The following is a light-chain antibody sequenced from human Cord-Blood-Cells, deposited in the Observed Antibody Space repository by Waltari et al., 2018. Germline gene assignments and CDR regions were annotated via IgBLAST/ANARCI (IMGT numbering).Light chain of an antibody. V-gene: IGLV2-8*01. J-gene: IGLJ3*02. CDR2: EVS. Sequence: QSALTQPPSASGSPGQSVTISCTGTSSDVGGYNYVSWYQQHPGKAPKLMIYEVSKRPWRVLDLFSGSRSGNTASLTVSGLQAEDEADYYCSSYAGSNNLVFGGGTKLTVL. CDR1: SSDVGGYNY. CDR3: SSYAGSNNLV.